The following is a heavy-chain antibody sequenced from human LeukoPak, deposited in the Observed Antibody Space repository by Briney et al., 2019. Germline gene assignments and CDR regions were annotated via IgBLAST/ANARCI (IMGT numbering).Heavy chain of an antibody. J-gene: IGHJ4*02. CDR2: IYYSGST. Sequence: SETLSLTCTVSGGSISSGGYYWSWIRQHPGKGLEWIGYIYYSGSTYYNPSLKSRVTISVDTSKNQFSLKLSSVTAADTAVYYCARTPRYSSGYYSFDYWGQGTLVTVTS. CDR1: GGSISSGGYY. D-gene: IGHD3-22*01. V-gene: IGHV4-31*03. CDR3: ARTPRYSSGYYSFDY.